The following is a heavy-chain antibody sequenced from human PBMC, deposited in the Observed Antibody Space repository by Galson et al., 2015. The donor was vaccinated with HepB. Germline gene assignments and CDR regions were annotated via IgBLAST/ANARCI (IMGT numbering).Heavy chain of an antibody. Sequence: SLRLSCAASGFTFSGQAMSWVRQAPGKGLEWVSTISGSGGSTYYADSVKGRFTISRDNSKNTLYLQMNSLRAEDTAIYTCAKGGIAVGGRKWFDPWGQGTLVTVSS. D-gene: IGHD6-19*01. V-gene: IGHV3-23*01. CDR1: GFTFSGQA. CDR3: AKGGIAVGGRKWFDP. J-gene: IGHJ5*02. CDR2: ISGSGGST.